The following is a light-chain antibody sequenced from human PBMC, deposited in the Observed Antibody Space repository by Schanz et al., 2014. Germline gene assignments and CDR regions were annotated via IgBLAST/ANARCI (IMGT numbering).Light chain of an antibody. Sequence: EIVLTQSPGTLSLSPGERATLSCRASQSVTSSYLAWYQHKPGQAPRLLIYDASNRATGIPDRFSGSGSGTEFTLTISSLQSEDFALYYCQQCISWPWTFGQGTKVETK. V-gene: IGKV3D-20*02. J-gene: IGKJ1*01. CDR3: QQCISWPWT. CDR1: QSVTSSY. CDR2: DAS.